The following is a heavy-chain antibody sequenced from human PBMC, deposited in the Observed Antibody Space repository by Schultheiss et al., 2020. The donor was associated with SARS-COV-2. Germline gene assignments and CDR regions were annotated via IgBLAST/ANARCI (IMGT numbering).Heavy chain of an antibody. V-gene: IGHV3-9*01. J-gene: IGHJ4*02. Sequence: GGSLRLSCAASGFTFDDYAMHWVRQAPGKGLEWVSGISWNSGSIGYADSVKGRFTISRDNAKNSLYLQMNSLRAEDTAVYYCARGWGSSSSYFDYWGQGTLVTVSS. D-gene: IGHD6-13*01. CDR2: ISWNSGSI. CDR3: ARGWGSSSSYFDY. CDR1: GFTFDDYA.